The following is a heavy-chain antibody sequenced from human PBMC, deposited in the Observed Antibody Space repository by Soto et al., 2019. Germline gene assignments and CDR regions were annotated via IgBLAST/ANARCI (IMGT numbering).Heavy chain of an antibody. V-gene: IGHV4-34*01. CDR1: GGSFSGYY. D-gene: IGHD3-3*01. CDR2: INHSGST. J-gene: IGHJ6*03. CDR3: AGGYDFWSGYPRLYYYMDV. Sequence: SETLSLTCAVYGGSFSGYYWSWIRQSPGKGLEWIGEINHSGSTNYNPSLKSRVTISVDTSKNQFSLKLSSVTAADTAVYYCAGGYDFWSGYPRLYYYMDVWGKGTTVTVSS.